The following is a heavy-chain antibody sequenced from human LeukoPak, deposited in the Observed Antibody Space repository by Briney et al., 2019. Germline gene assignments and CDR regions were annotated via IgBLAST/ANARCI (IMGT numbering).Heavy chain of an antibody. CDR3: ARCQGGGWNLRPENFDY. Sequence: PGGSLRLSCAASGFTFSSYAMYWVRQAPGKGLEWVAVISYDGSNKYYADSVKGRFTISRDNSKNTLYLQMNSLRADDTAVYYCARCQGGGWNLRPENFDYWGQGTLVTVSS. J-gene: IGHJ4*02. CDR1: GFTFSSYA. V-gene: IGHV3-30-3*01. D-gene: IGHD2-15*01. CDR2: ISYDGSNK.